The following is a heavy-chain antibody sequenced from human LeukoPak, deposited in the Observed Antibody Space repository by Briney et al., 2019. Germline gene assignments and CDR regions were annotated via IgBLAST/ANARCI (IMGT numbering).Heavy chain of an antibody. J-gene: IGHJ4*02. D-gene: IGHD3-10*01. V-gene: IGHV1-69*04. Sequence: SVKVSCKASGGTFSSYAISWVRQAPGQGLEWMGRIIPILGIANYAQKFQGRVTITADKSTSTAYMELSSLRSEDTAVYYCARDDPRGRYDYWAREPWSPSPQ. CDR1: GGTFSSYA. CDR2: IIPILGIA. CDR3: ARDDPRGRYDY.